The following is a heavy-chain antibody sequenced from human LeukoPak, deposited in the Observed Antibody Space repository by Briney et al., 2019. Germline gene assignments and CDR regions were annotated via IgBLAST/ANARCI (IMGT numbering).Heavy chain of an antibody. CDR3: ARGAEYYYDSSGYFPFDY. CDR1: GFAFSNYG. V-gene: IGHV3-21*01. J-gene: IGHJ4*02. D-gene: IGHD3-22*01. Sequence: GGSLRLSCTASGFAFSNYGMNWVRQTPGKGLEWVSAISAGGSSTHYADSVKGRFTISRDNAKNSLYLQMNSLRAEDTAIYYCARGAEYYYDSSGYFPFDYWGQGTLVTVSS. CDR2: ISAGGSST.